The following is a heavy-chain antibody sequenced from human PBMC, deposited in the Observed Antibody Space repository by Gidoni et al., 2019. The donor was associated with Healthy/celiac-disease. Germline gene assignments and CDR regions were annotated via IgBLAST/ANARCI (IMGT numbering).Heavy chain of an antibody. V-gene: IGHV3-23*01. CDR2: ISGSGGST. CDR3: AKDSGSYYRGFDY. J-gene: IGHJ4*02. CDR1: GFTFSSYA. D-gene: IGHD1-26*01. Sequence: EVQLLESGGGLVQPGGSLRLSCAASGFTFSSYAMSWVRQAPGKGLEWVSAISGSGGSTYYADFVKGRFTISRDNSKNTLYLQMNSLRAEDTAVYYCAKDSGSYYRGFDYWGQGTLVTVSS.